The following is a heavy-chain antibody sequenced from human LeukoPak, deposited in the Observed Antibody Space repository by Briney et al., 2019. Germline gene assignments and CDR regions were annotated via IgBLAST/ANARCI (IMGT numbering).Heavy chain of an antibody. CDR3: ARDEVNGSGSYYIYY. Sequence: VKVSCKASGGTFSSYAISWVRQAPGQGLEWMGRIIPILGIANYAQKFQGRVTVTADKSTSTAYMELSSLRSEDTAVYYCARDEVNGSGSYYIYYWGQGTLVTVSS. V-gene: IGHV1-69*04. CDR2: IIPILGIA. J-gene: IGHJ4*02. D-gene: IGHD3-10*01. CDR1: GGTFSSYA.